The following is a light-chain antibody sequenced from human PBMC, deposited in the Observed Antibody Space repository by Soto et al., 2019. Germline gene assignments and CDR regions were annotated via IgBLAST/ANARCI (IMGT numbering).Light chain of an antibody. V-gene: IGKV1-9*01. CDR1: QGISSY. J-gene: IGKJ2*01. CDR3: QQCSSYPYT. Sequence: DIQLTQSPSFLSASVGDRVTITCRASQGISSYLAWYQQKPGKAPKLLIYAASTLQSGVPSRFSGSGSGTEFTLTIGSLQPEDFVTYYCQQCSSYPYTFGQGTELEIK. CDR2: AAS.